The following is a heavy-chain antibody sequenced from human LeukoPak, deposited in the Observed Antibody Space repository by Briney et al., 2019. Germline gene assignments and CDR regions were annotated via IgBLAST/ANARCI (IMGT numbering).Heavy chain of an antibody. CDR3: ARVLDDSSGYYLDY. V-gene: IGHV4-4*07. CDR1: GGSLSSYY. Sequence: SATQSLTCTVSGGSLSSYYWSWLRHPAGKGLEWLGRIYTSGSTNYNLCRKSRVTMSVDTSKNQFSLKLSSVTAADTAVYYCARVLDDSSGYYLDYWGQGTLVTVSS. D-gene: IGHD3-22*01. J-gene: IGHJ4*02. CDR2: IYTSGST.